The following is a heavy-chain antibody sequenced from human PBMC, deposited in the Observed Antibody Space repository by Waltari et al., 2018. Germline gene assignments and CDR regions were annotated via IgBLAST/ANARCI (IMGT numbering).Heavy chain of an antibody. CDR2: IYHSGST. J-gene: IGHJ2*01. CDR1: GGSISSGGYS. Sequence: QLQLQESGSGLVKPSQTLSLTCAVSGGSISSGGYSWSWIRQPPGKGLEWIGYIYHSGSTYYNPSLKSRVTISVDRSKNQFSLKLSSVTAADTAVYYCARPRFYGGNSEGWYFDLWGRGTLVTVSS. D-gene: IGHD4-17*01. CDR3: ARPRFYGGNSEGWYFDL. V-gene: IGHV4-30-2*01.